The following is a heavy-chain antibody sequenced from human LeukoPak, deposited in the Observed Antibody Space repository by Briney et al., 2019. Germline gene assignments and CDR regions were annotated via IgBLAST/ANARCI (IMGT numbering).Heavy chain of an antibody. J-gene: IGHJ4*02. Sequence: GGSLRLSCAASAFTFDAYAMHSVRQAPGKGLEWVSGISWNSGSIAYADSVKGRFTISRDNAKNSLYLQMNSLRVEDMALYYCAKALYSSSWRLSPFDYWGQGTLVTVSS. CDR2: ISWNSGSI. D-gene: IGHD6-13*01. V-gene: IGHV3-9*03. CDR3: AKALYSSSWRLSPFDY. CDR1: AFTFDAYA.